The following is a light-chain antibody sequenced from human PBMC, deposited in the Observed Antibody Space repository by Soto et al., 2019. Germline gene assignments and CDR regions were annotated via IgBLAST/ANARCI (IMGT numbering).Light chain of an antibody. Sequence: QSALTQPASVSGSPGQSITISCTGASSDVGGFNYVSWYQQHPDKAPKLIIYVVSNRPSGVSNRFSGSKSGNTASLTISGLQAEDEADDYCSSYTTSDTPYVFGTGTKLTVL. V-gene: IGLV2-14*01. CDR1: SSDVGGFNY. CDR2: VVS. J-gene: IGLJ1*01. CDR3: SSYTTSDTPYV.